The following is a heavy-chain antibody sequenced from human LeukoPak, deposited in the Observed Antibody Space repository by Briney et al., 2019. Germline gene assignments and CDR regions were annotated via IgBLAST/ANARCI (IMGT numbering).Heavy chain of an antibody. CDR1: GYTFTGYY. CDR3: ARVSTGGYSSSAY. Sequence: ASVTVSCKASGYTFTGYYMHWVRQAPGQGLECMGWINPNSGGTNYAPKFQGRVTMSRDTSISTAYMELSRLRSDDTAVYYCARVSTGGYSSSAYWGQGTLVTVSS. CDR2: INPNSGGT. D-gene: IGHD6-6*01. J-gene: IGHJ4*02. V-gene: IGHV1-2*02.